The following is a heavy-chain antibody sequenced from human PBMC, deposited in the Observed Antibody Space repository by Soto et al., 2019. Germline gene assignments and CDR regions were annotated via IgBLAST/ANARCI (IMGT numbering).Heavy chain of an antibody. CDR2: ISSSGSTI. V-gene: IGHV3-11*01. CDR3: ARDWAPFKTGGAFDI. Sequence: GGSLRLSCAASGFTFSDYYMSWIRQAPGKGLEWVSYISSSGSTIYYADSVKGRFTISRDNAKNSLYLEMNSLRAEDTAVYYFARDWAPFKTGGAFDIWGQGTMVTVSS. D-gene: IGHD3-16*01. J-gene: IGHJ3*02. CDR1: GFTFSDYY.